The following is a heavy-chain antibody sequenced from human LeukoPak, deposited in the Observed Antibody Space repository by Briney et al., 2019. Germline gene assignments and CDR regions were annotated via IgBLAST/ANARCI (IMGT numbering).Heavy chain of an antibody. CDR1: GFTFTRYW. V-gene: IGHV3-74*01. J-gene: IGHJ2*01. CDR2: NTDGSST. Sequence: GGSLRLSCAASGFTFTRYWMHWVRHAPGKGLVWVSRNTDGSSTAYADSVKGRFTISRDNAKNSLYLQMNSLRAEDTAVYYCVRDRDQFDLWGRGTLVTVSS. CDR3: VRDRDQFDL.